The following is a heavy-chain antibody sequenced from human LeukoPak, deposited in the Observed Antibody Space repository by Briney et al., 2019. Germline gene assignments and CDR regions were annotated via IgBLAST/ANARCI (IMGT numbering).Heavy chain of an antibody. CDR2: IIPIFGTA. CDR3: ARAESGSYSDPDEYFQH. CDR1: GGTFSSYA. V-gene: IGHV1-69*13. D-gene: IGHD1-26*01. Sequence: ASVKVSCNASGGTFSSYAISWVRQAPGQGLEWMGGIIPIFGTANYAQKFQGRVTITADESTSTAYMELSSLRSEDTAVYYCARAESGSYSDPDEYFQHWGQGTLVTVSS. J-gene: IGHJ1*01.